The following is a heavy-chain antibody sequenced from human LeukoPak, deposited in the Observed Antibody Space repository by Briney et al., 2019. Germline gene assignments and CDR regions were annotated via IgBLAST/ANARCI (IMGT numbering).Heavy chain of an antibody. Sequence: SETLSLTCTVSGGSISSSSYYWGWIRQPPGKGLEWIGSIYYSGSTYYNPSLKSRVTISVDTSKNQFSLKLSSVTAADTAVYYCARVLPDYYDSTAPGGWFDPWGQGTLVTVSS. CDR2: IYYSGST. CDR3: ARVLPDYYDSTAPGGWFDP. D-gene: IGHD3-22*01. V-gene: IGHV4-39*07. CDR1: GGSISSSSYY. J-gene: IGHJ5*02.